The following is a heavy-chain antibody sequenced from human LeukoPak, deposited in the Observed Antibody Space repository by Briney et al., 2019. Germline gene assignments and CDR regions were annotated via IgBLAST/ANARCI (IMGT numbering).Heavy chain of an antibody. J-gene: IGHJ5*02. CDR2: ISSSSSYI. Sequence: PGGSLRLSCAASGFTFSSYSMNWVRQAPGKGLEWVSSISSSSSYIYYADSVKGRFTISRDNAKNSLYLQMNSLRAEDTAVYYCARVSRTTVTTGWFDPWGQGTLVTVSS. CDR3: ARVSRTTVTTGWFDP. D-gene: IGHD4-17*01. V-gene: IGHV3-21*01. CDR1: GFTFSSYS.